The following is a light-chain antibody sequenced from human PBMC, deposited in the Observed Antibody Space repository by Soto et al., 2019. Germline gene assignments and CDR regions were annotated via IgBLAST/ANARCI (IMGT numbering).Light chain of an antibody. Sequence: DIQMTQPPSSLSASIGDRVTITCRASQSISSYLNWYQQEPGKAPKLLIYAAFSLQSGVPSRFSGSGSETDFTLTISSLQPEDFATYYCQQSYSTPYTFGQGTKLEIK. J-gene: IGKJ2*01. CDR3: QQSYSTPYT. CDR2: AAF. CDR1: QSISSY. V-gene: IGKV1-39*01.